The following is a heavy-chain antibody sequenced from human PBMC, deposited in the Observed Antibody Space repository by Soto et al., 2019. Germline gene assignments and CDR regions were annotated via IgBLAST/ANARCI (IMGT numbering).Heavy chain of an antibody. CDR1: GGSISSSSYY. J-gene: IGHJ5*02. Sequence: PSETLSLTCTVSGGSISSSSYYWGWIRQPPGKGLEWLGYIYYSGSTSYNPSLRSRLTISVDTSRNQFSLNLSSVTAADTAVYFCARLHRVVVKPTCFDPWGQGTLVTVSS. V-gene: IGHV4-30-4*08. D-gene: IGHD2-15*01. CDR3: ARLHRVVVKPTCFDP. CDR2: IYYSGST.